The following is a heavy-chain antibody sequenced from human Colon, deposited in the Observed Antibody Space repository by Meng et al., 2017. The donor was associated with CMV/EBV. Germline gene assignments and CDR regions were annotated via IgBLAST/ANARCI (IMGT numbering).Heavy chain of an antibody. Sequence: CAVYGGSFSSYYWSWIRQPPGKGLEWIGEIHHSGSTNYNPSLKSRVTISVDTSKNQFSLKLTSMTAADTAVYYCARGGGLAVTSFDYWGQGTLVTVSS. CDR3: ARGGGLAVTSFDY. CDR1: GGSFSSYY. J-gene: IGHJ4*02. CDR2: IHHSGST. D-gene: IGHD4-23*01. V-gene: IGHV4-34*01.